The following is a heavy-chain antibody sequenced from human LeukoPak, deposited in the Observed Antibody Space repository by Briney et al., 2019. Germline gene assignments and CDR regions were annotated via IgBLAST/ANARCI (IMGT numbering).Heavy chain of an antibody. CDR3: ARSSGSYSDLDNYFDY. Sequence: HPGGSLRLSCAASGFTFSSYAMHWVRQAPGKGLEWVAVISYDGSNKYYADSVKGRFTISRDNSKNTLYLQMSSLRAEDTAVYYCARSSGSYSDLDNYFDYWGQGTLVTVSS. D-gene: IGHD1-26*01. V-gene: IGHV3-30-3*01. CDR1: GFTFSSYA. J-gene: IGHJ4*02. CDR2: ISYDGSNK.